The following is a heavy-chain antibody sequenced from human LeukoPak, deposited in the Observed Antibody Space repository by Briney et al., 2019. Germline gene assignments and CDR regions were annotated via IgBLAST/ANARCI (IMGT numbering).Heavy chain of an antibody. V-gene: IGHV1-18*01. D-gene: IGHD3-10*01. CDR3: ARDDVRPYGSGSSANDY. CDR1: GYTFTSYG. J-gene: IGHJ4*02. CDR2: ISAYNGNT. Sequence: ASVEVSCKASGYTFTSYGISWVRQAPGQGLEWMGWISAYNGNTNYAQKLQGRVTMTTDTSTSTAYMELRSLRSDDTAVYYCARDDVRPYGSGSSANDYWGQGTLVTVSS.